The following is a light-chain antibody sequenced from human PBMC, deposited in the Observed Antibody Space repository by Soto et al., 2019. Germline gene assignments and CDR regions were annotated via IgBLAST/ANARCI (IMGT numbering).Light chain of an antibody. V-gene: IGKV3-20*01. CDR3: QQYGSSPYT. CDR1: QSVSRSY. J-gene: IGKJ2*01. Sequence: EIVLTQSPGTLSLSPGERATLSCRASQSVSRSYLAWYQQNPGQPPSLLIYATSSRATGIPDMFSGSGSGTDFTLTISRLEPEDFAVYYCQQYGSSPYTFGQGTKLEIK. CDR2: ATS.